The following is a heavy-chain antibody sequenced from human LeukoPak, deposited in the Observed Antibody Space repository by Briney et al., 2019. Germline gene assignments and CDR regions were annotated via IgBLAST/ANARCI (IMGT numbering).Heavy chain of an antibody. CDR3: ARGHEKGIVVVPAQVDY. V-gene: IGHV1-2*02. J-gene: IGHJ4*02. D-gene: IGHD2-2*01. CDR2: INPNSGGT. Sequence: ASVKVSCKASGYTFTGYYMHWVPQAPGQGLEWMGWINPNSGGTNYAQKFQGRVTMTRDTSISTAYMELSRLRSDNTAVYYCARGHEKGIVVVPAQVDYWGQGTLVTVSS. CDR1: GYTFTGYY.